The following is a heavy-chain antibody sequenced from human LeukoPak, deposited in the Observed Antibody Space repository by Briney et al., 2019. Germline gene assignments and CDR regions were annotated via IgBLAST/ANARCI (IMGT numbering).Heavy chain of an antibody. CDR2: ISSSGSTI. J-gene: IGHJ3*02. D-gene: IGHD6-13*01. Sequence: GGSLRLSCVASGIILRSYSMNWVRQAPGKGLEWVSYISSSGSTIYYADSVKGRFTISRDNAKNSLYLQMNSLRAEDTAVYYCARVSSSFLGWAFDIWGQGTMVTVSS. CDR3: ARVSSSFLGWAFDI. CDR1: GIILRSYS. V-gene: IGHV3-48*04.